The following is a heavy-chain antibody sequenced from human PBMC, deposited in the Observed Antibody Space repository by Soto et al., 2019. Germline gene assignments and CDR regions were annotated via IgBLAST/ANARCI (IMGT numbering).Heavy chain of an antibody. CDR1: GFIFSDYY. Sequence: DLEESGGGLVKPRGSLRLSCTASGFIFSDYYMSWIRQAPGKGLEWVSDISNSGRITHHADSVEGRFTISRDNAKDSLYLQMISLRPEDSAIYYCARDHGGGGLILEYWGQGTLVTVSS. D-gene: IGHD3-16*01. V-gene: IGHV3-11*01. CDR3: ARDHGGGGLILEY. J-gene: IGHJ4*02. CDR2: ISNSGRIT.